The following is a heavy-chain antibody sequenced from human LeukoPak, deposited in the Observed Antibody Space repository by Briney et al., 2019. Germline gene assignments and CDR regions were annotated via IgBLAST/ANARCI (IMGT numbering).Heavy chain of an antibody. CDR1: GGTFSSYA. CDR2: ISAYNGNT. Sequence: ASVKVSCKASGGTFSSYAISWVRQAPGQGLEWMGWISAYNGNTNYAQKLQGRVTMTTDTSTSTAYMELRSLRSDDTAVYYCATVSHNDYGDSTGAFDIWGQGTMVTVSS. V-gene: IGHV1-18*01. CDR3: ATVSHNDYGDSTGAFDI. J-gene: IGHJ3*02. D-gene: IGHD4-17*01.